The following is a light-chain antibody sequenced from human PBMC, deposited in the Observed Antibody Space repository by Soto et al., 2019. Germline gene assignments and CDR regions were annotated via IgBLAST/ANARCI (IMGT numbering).Light chain of an antibody. J-gene: IGKJ2*01. Sequence: DIQMTQSPSSLSASVGDRVTITCRASLRISSDLNWFQQKPGKAPKVLIFGASSLQSGVPSRFSGSGSGTEFTLPISSLPREDSATYYCQKRYTTPRTFGQGTKLEIK. CDR3: QKRYTTPRT. CDR1: LRISSD. V-gene: IGKV1-39*01. CDR2: GAS.